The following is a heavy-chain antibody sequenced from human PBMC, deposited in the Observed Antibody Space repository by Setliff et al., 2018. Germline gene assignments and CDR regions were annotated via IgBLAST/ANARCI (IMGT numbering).Heavy chain of an antibody. CDR2: TTGSGGDR. Sequence: GGSLRLSCAASGLTFRTYAMSWVRQAPGKGLEWVSSTTGSGGDRDYADSVKGRFTISRDNAKNSLFLQMNGLGAEDTALYFCARAHRYYSDTSGYFYDQGRSAFDVWGQGTMVTVSS. CDR1: GLTFRTYA. V-gene: IGHV3-23*01. D-gene: IGHD3-22*01. CDR3: ARAHRYYSDTSGYFYDQGRSAFDV. J-gene: IGHJ3*01.